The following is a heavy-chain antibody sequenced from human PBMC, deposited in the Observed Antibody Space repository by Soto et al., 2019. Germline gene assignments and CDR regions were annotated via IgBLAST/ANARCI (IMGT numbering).Heavy chain of an antibody. CDR3: TRDVVAATRGWFDP. CDR1: GGTFSSYA. D-gene: IGHD2-15*01. V-gene: IGHV1-69*06. J-gene: IGHJ5*02. Sequence: QVQLVPSGAEVKKPGSSVKVSCKASGGTFSSYAISWVRQAPGQGLEWMGGIIPIFGTANYAQKFQGRVTITADKSTSPSYMELSSLRSEDTAVYYWTRDVVAATRGWFDPGGQGTLVTVSS. CDR2: IIPIFGTA.